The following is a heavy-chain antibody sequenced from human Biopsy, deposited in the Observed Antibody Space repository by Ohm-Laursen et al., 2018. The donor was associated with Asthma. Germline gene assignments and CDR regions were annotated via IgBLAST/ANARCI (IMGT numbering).Heavy chain of an antibody. CDR3: GRGDTMIVGVIPPIYYYGMDV. J-gene: IGHJ6*02. Sequence: GSLRLSCSASGFTFSSYSMNWVRQAPGKGLEWVSSISSSSSYIYYADSVKGRFTISRDNAKNSLYLQMNSLRAEDTAVYYCGRGDTMIVGVIPPIYYYGMDVWGQGTTVTVPS. D-gene: IGHD3-22*01. CDR2: ISSSSSYI. V-gene: IGHV3-21*01. CDR1: GFTFSSYS.